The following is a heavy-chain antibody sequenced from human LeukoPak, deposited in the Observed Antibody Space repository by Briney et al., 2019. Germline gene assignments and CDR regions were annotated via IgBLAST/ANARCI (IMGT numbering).Heavy chain of an antibody. CDR1: GFTFSNAW. CDR3: SIPTSERWVHPY. CDR2: IKNKADGGTA. Sequence: GGSLRLSCAASGFTFSNAWMSWVRQAPGKGLEWVGRIKNKADGGTADYAAPVKGRFTISRDDSKSTLYLQKSSLKTEDTAVYYCSIPTSERWVHPYWGQGTLVPVSS. J-gene: IGHJ1*01. D-gene: IGHD5-24*01. V-gene: IGHV3-15*01.